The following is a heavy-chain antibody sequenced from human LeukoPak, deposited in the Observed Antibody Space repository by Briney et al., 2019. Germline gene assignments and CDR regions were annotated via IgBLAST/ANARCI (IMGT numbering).Heavy chain of an antibody. CDR2: IYPGDSDT. Sequence: GESLKISCKGSGYSFTSYWIGWVRQMPGKGLEWMGIIYPGDSDTRYSPSFQGQVTISADKSISTAYLQWSSLKASDTAMYYCAGGMGYYDSSGYSDYWGQGTLVTVSS. D-gene: IGHD3-22*01. J-gene: IGHJ4*02. CDR3: AGGMGYYDSSGYSDY. CDR1: GYSFTSYW. V-gene: IGHV5-51*01.